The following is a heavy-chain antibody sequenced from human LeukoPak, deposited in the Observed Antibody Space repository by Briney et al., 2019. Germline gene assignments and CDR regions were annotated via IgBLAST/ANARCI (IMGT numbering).Heavy chain of an antibody. CDR1: GFTFSSYS. V-gene: IGHV3-21*01. Sequence: MTGGSLRLSCAASGFTFSSYSMNWVRQAPGKGLEWVSSISSSSSYIYYADSVKGRFTISRDNAKNSMYLQMNSLRAEDTAVYYCARITFGGVIAVWGQGTLVTVSS. CDR2: ISSSSSYI. CDR3: ARITFGGVIAV. J-gene: IGHJ4*02. D-gene: IGHD3-16*02.